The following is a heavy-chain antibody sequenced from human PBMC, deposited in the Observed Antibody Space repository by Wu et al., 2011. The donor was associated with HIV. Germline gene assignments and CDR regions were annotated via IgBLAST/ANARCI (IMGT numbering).Heavy chain of an antibody. V-gene: IGHV1-69*01. CDR3: AREKPHSRYFDY. J-gene: IGHJ4*02. CDR2: IIPLFGRP. CDR1: GGTFSSYP. Sequence: QVQLVQSGAEVKKPGSSVKVSCKTSGGTFSSYPVSWVRQAPGQGLEWMGGIIPLFGRPHYAQKFQGRVTIKMDDSTSTAHMELTSLRSEDTAVYYCAREKPHSRYFDYWGQGTLVAVSS. D-gene: IGHD1-14*01.